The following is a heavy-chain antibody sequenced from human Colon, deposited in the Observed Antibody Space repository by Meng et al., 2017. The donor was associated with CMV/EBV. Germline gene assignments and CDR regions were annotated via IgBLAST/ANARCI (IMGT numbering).Heavy chain of an antibody. J-gene: IGHJ6*02. CDR1: GYPFTIHY. CDR3: ARDGHFLPGVREYYGMDV. Sequence: ASVKVSCKTSGYPFTIHYIHWVRQAPGRGLEWMGWMNPNSGETNYAQKFQDRVTMTRDTTVNTAYLDLTSLRSADTAVYYCARDGHFLPGVREYYGMDVWGQGTTVTVSS. D-gene: IGHD3-10*01. CDR2: MNPNSGET. V-gene: IGHV1-2*02.